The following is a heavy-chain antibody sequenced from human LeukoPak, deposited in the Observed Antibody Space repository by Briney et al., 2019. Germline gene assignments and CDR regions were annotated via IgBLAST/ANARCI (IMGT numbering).Heavy chain of an antibody. D-gene: IGHD6-19*01. CDR2: INPNSGGT. CDR1: GYTFTGYY. J-gene: IGHJ6*03. V-gene: IGHV1-2*02. CDR3: AREGISRWLYYYYYYYMDV. Sequence: ASVKVSCKASGYTFTGYYMHWVRQAPGQGLEWMGWINPNSGGTNYAQKFQGRVTMTRDTSISTAYMELSRLRSDDTAVYYCAREGISRWLYYYYYYYMDVWGKGTTVTISS.